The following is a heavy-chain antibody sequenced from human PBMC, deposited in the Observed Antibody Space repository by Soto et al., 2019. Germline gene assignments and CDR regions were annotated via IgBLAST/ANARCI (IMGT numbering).Heavy chain of an antibody. J-gene: IGHJ3*02. CDR2: IYYSGTT. CDR1: GGSISSGGYY. Sequence: PSETLSLTCTVSGGSISSGGYYWNWIRQHPGKALEWIAYIYYSGTTYYNPSLKSRVTISVDTSKNQFSLKLSSVTAADTAVYYCARGRDAFDIWGQVTMVTISS. CDR3: ARGRDAFDI. V-gene: IGHV4-31*03.